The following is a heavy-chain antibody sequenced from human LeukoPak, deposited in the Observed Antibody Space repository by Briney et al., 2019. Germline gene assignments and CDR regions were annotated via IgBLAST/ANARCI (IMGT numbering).Heavy chain of an antibody. V-gene: IGHV3-30*18. CDR3: AKDAHFGYYYDSSGADY. J-gene: IGHJ4*02. D-gene: IGHD3-22*01. Sequence: GGSLRLSCAASGFTFRNYVIHWVRQAPGKGLEWVAVTSSDLNVKLYADSVKGRFTISRDNSKNTLYLQMNSLRAEDTAVYYCAKDAHFGYYYDSSGADYWGQGTLVTVSS. CDR1: GFTFRNYV. CDR2: TSSDLNVK.